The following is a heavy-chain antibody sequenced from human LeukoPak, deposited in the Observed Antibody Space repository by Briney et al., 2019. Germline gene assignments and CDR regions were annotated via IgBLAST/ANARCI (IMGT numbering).Heavy chain of an antibody. V-gene: IGHV3-30-3*01. CDR3: AREGYYDSSGPPGQDFDY. D-gene: IGHD3-22*01. Sequence: GRSLRLSCAASGFTFSSYAMHWVRQAPGKGLEWVAVISYDGSNKYYADSVKGRFTISRDNSKNTLYLQMNSLRAEDTAAYYCAREGYYDSSGPPGQDFDYWGQGTLVTVSS. CDR2: ISYDGSNK. CDR1: GFTFSSYA. J-gene: IGHJ4*02.